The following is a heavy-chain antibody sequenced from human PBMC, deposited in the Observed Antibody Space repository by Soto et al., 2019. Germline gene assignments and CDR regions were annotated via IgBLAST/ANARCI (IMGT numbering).Heavy chain of an antibody. CDR2: TYHSGVT. J-gene: IGHJ4*02. Sequence: PSETLSLTCTVSGHSIGSGGYYWSWIRQLPGKGLEWIGYTYHSGVTWYTPSLKSRVDISVDTSKNQFSLKLSSMTAADTAVYYCAREGYGDYEPFDYWGQGTLVTVSS. CDR3: AREGYGDYEPFDY. D-gene: IGHD4-17*01. CDR1: GHSIGSGGYY. V-gene: IGHV4-31*03.